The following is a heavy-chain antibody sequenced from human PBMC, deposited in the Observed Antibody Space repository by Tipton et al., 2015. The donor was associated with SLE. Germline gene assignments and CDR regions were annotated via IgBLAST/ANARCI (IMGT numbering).Heavy chain of an antibody. D-gene: IGHD3-10*01. J-gene: IGHJ6*02. CDR1: GGSISSHY. Sequence: LRLSCTVSGGSISSHYWSWIRQPPGKGLEWIGYIYYSGSTNHNPSLKSRVTISVDTSKNQFSLKLSSVTAADTAVYYCARRTMVFGWYYGMDVWGQGTTVTVSS. V-gene: IGHV4-59*11. CDR3: ARRTMVFGWYYGMDV. CDR2: IYYSGST.